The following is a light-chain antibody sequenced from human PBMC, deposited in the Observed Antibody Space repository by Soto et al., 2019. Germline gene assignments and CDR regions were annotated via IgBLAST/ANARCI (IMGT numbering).Light chain of an antibody. J-gene: IGKJ4*01. CDR3: QKYNNAPPP. V-gene: IGKV1-27*01. CDR1: QAISNY. CDR2: AAS. Sequence: DIQMTQSPSSLSASVGDRVTITCRASQAISNYLAWYQQKPGKVPKLLIYAASTLQSGVPSRFSGSGSGTDFTLTISSLQPEDVATYYCQKYNNAPPPFGGGTRWRSN.